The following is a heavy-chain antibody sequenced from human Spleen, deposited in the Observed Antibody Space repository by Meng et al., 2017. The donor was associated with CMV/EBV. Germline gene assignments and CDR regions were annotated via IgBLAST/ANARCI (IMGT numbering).Heavy chain of an antibody. J-gene: IGHJ4*02. V-gene: IGHV4-59*01. D-gene: IGHD2-2*01. Sequence: SETLSLTCTVSGGSISSYFWSWIRQPPGKGLEWIGYVYYSGVTKYNPSLKSRVTISVDTSKNQFSLKLSSVTAADTAVYYCARSHPVVPAANDYWGQGTLVTVSS. CDR2: VYYSGVT. CDR1: GGSISSYF. CDR3: ARSHPVVPAANDY.